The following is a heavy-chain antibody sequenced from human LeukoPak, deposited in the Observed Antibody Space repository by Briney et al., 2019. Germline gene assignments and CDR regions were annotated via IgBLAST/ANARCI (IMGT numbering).Heavy chain of an antibody. Sequence: GASVKVSCKASGYTFTGYYMHWVRQAPGQGLEWMGRINPNSGGTNYAQKFQGRVTMTRDTSISTAYMELSRLGSDDTAVYYCAANLRYDILTGYQSPFDYWGQGTLVTVSS. J-gene: IGHJ4*02. CDR1: GYTFTGYY. CDR2: INPNSGGT. V-gene: IGHV1-2*06. CDR3: AANLRYDILTGYQSPFDY. D-gene: IGHD3-9*01.